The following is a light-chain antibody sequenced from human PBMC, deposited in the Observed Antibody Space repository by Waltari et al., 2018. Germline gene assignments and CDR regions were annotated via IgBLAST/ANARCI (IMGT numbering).Light chain of an antibody. CDR3: SSYTSSSFVV. CDR1: SSDGGGYNY. Sequence: QSALTQPASVSGSPGQSITISCTGTSSDGGGYNYVSWYQQHPGKAPKLMIYEVSNRPSGVSNRFSGSKSGNTASLTISGLQAEDEADYYCSSYTSSSFVVFGGGTKLTVL. CDR2: EVS. J-gene: IGLJ2*01. V-gene: IGLV2-14*01.